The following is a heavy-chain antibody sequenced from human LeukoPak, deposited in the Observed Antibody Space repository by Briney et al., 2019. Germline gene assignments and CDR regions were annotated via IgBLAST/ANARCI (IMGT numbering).Heavy chain of an antibody. V-gene: IGHV3-30-3*01. J-gene: IGHJ4*02. Sequence: GRSLRLSCAASGFTFSSYAMHWVRQAPGKGLEWVAVISYDGSNKYYADSVKSRFTITRDNSKNTLYLQINSLRADDPALYYCAKVSPHVFCYGPAYWGQGTLVTVSS. CDR3: AKVSPHVFCYGPAY. CDR2: ISYDGSNK. CDR1: GFTFSSYA. D-gene: IGHD3-3*01.